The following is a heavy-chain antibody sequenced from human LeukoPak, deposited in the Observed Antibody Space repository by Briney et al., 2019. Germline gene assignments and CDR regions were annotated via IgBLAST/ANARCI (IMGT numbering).Heavy chain of an antibody. D-gene: IGHD3-3*01. CDR1: GFTFSSYW. CDR3: AREGYYDFWSGYHIDY. Sequence: GGSLRPSCAASGFTFSSYWMSWVRQAPGKGLEWVANIKQDGSEKYYVDSVKGRFTISRDNAKNSLYLQMNSLRAEDTAVYYCAREGYYDFWSGYHIDYWGQGTLVTVSS. J-gene: IGHJ4*02. V-gene: IGHV3-7*03. CDR2: IKQDGSEK.